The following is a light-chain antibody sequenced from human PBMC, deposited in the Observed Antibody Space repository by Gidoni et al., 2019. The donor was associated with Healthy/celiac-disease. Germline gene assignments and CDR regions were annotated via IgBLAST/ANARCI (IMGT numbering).Light chain of an antibody. CDR1: QSISSY. CDR2: AAS. Sequence: DIQMTQSPSSLSASVGDRVTITCRASQSISSYLNWYQQKPGKAPKLLIYAASSLQSGVPSRFSGSGSGTDFTLTIIILQPEDFATYYCQQSYSTPWTFGQXTKVEIK. V-gene: IGKV1-39*01. CDR3: QQSYSTPWT. J-gene: IGKJ1*01.